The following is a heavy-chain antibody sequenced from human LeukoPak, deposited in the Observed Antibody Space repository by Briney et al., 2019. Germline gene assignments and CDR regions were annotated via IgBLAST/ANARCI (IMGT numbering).Heavy chain of an antibody. D-gene: IGHD1-26*01. J-gene: IGHJ4*02. CDR3: ARGGSYYGY. CDR2: IYYSGST. V-gene: IGHV4-61*08. Sequence: SETLSLTCTVSGGSISSGGYYWSWIRQPPGKGLEWIGNIYYSGSTNYNPSLKSRVTISLDTSKSQFSLQLSSVTAADTAVYYCARGGSYYGYWGQGTLVTVSS. CDR1: GGSISSGGYY.